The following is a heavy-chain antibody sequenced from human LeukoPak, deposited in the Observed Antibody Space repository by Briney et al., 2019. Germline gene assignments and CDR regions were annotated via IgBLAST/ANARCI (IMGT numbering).Heavy chain of an antibody. D-gene: IGHD2-15*01. J-gene: IGHJ5*02. V-gene: IGHV3-23*01. CDR1: EFTFSSYG. CDR3: AKDGGPEYGGSYDP. CDR2: ITGSGGNT. Sequence: PGGSLRLSCAASEFTFSSYGLSWVRQAPGKGLEWVSAITGSGGNTYYADSVKGRFTISRDNSKNTLYLQMNSLRAEDTGVYYCAKDGGPEYGGSYDPWGQGTLVTVSS.